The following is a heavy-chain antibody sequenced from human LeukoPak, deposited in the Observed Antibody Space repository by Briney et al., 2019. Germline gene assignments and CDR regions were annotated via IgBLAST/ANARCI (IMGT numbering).Heavy chain of an antibody. CDR1: GYTFTSYG. Sequence: ASVKVSCKASGYTFTSYGISWVRQAPGQGLEWMGWISAYNGNTNYAQKLQGRVTMTTDTSTSTAYMELRSLRSDDTAVYYCARVQTQRYCSSTSCRAYHYGMDVWGQGTTVTVSS. J-gene: IGHJ6*02. D-gene: IGHD2-2*01. CDR3: ARVQTQRYCSSTSCRAYHYGMDV. V-gene: IGHV1-18*01. CDR2: ISAYNGNT.